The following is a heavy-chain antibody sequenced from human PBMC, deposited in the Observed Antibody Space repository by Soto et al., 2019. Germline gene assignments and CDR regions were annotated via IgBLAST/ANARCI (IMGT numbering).Heavy chain of an antibody. Sequence: SETLSLTCTVSGDSISSHYWSWILQPPGKGLEWIGYIYYSGSPKYNPSLKSRVTISVDTSKNQFSLKLSSVTAADTAVYYCARAYYDFWSGSVYYYMDVWGKGTTVTVSS. D-gene: IGHD3-3*01. CDR3: ARAYYDFWSGSVYYYMDV. V-gene: IGHV4-59*11. CDR1: GDSISSHY. CDR2: IYYSGSP. J-gene: IGHJ6*03.